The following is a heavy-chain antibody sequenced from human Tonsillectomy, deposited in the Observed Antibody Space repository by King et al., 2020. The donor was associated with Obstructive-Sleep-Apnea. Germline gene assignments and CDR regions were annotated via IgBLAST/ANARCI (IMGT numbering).Heavy chain of an antibody. D-gene: IGHD5-12*01. CDR3: ARHRGVEDYGGYGDYFDY. Sequence: QLQESGPGLVKPSETLSLTCSVSGGSINNYYWSWIRQPPGKGLEWIGYMYYSGNTNFNPSLKSRVTISADTSKIQLSLRLSSVTAADTAVYFCARHRGVEDYGGYGDYFDYWGQGTLVTVSS. CDR1: GGSINNYY. V-gene: IGHV4-59*08. CDR2: MYYSGNT. J-gene: IGHJ4*02.